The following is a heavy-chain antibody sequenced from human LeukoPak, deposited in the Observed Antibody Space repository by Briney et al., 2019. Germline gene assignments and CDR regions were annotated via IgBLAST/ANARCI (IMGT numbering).Heavy chain of an antibody. V-gene: IGHV3-74*01. Sequence: GGSLRLSCAASGFTFSSYWMHWVRQAPGKGLVWVSFINSDGSSTSYADSVKGRFTISRDNAKNSLYLQMNSLRDEDTAVYYCARDCRLNCARQPGFDSWGQGTLVTVSS. D-gene: IGHD1-1*01. CDR3: ARDCRLNCARQPGFDS. CDR2: INSDGSST. J-gene: IGHJ5*01. CDR1: GFTFSSYW.